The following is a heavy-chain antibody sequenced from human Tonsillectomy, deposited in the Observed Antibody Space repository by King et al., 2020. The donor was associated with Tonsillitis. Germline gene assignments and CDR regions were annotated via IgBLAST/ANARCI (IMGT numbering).Heavy chain of an antibody. J-gene: IGHJ4*02. V-gene: IGHV3-30*09. D-gene: IGHD3-3*01. CDR2: ISYDGSNT. Sequence: VQLVESGGGVVQPGRSLRLSCAASGFDFSGYPMHWVRQAPGKGLEWVALISYDGSNTYYGSSVKGRFAVSRDNSKNTVYLQMNSLRPEDTAIYYCARDYDFWSGHDHHFDFWGQGTLVTVSS. CDR1: GFDFSGYP. CDR3: ARDYDFWSGHDHHFDF.